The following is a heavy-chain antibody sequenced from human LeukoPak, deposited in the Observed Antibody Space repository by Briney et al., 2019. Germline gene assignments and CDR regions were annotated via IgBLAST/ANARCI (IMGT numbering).Heavy chain of an antibody. CDR2: IIPIFGTA. CDR3: ARDLIRLGELSPLDY. Sequence: ASVKVSCKASGGTFSSYAISWVRQAPGQGLEWMGGIIPIFGTANYAQKFQGRVTITADESTSTAYMELSSLRSEDTAVYHCARDLIRLGELSPLDYWGQGTLVTVSS. CDR1: GGTFSSYA. V-gene: IGHV1-69*13. D-gene: IGHD3-16*02. J-gene: IGHJ4*02.